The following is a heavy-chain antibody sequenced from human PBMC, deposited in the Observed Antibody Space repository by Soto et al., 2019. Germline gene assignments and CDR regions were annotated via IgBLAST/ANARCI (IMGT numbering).Heavy chain of an antibody. Sequence: SETLSLTCTVSGGSISSYYWSWIRQPPGRGLEWIGYIYYSGSTNYNPSLKSRVTISVDTSKNQFSLKLSSVTAADTAVYYCARGYYYGSGSYLAPDYWGQGTLVTVSS. CDR2: IYYSGST. CDR1: GGSISSYY. D-gene: IGHD3-10*01. CDR3: ARGYYYGSGSYLAPDY. V-gene: IGHV4-59*01. J-gene: IGHJ4*02.